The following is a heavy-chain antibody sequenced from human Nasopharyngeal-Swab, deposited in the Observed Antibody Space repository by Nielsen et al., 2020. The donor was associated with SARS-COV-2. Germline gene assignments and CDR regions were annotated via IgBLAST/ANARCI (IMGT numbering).Heavy chain of an antibody. CDR3: ARKGRNFAFDY. Sequence: TASCRAYGWLFIDCAIDWVRQAPGQGLEWLGWTNPDTGNTLYSQTFQGRIAITRDTSANTAYLEVNSLTSEDTAVYFCARKGRNFAFDYWGQGTLVTVSS. D-gene: IGHD1-14*01. V-gene: IGHV1-3*01. J-gene: IGHJ4*02. CDR2: TNPDTGNT. CDR1: GWLFIDCA.